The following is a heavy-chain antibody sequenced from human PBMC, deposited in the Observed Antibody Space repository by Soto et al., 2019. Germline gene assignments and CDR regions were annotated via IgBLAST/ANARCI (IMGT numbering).Heavy chain of an antibody. Sequence: QLQLHESGPGLVKPSETLSLTCSVSGGSISSNNYYWGWIRQPPGKGLEWIGNLYYNGFTYYNPSHMSRVTISVDTSKNQFSLKLTSVTATDTAVYYCARQGDFWSGSGDFDYWGQGILVPVSS. D-gene: IGHD3-3*01. CDR3: ARQGDFWSGSGDFDY. CDR2: LYYNGFT. J-gene: IGHJ4*02. V-gene: IGHV4-39*01. CDR1: GGSISSNNYY.